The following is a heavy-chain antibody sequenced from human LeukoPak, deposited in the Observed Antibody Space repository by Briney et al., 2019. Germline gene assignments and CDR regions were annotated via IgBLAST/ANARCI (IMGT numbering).Heavy chain of an antibody. CDR3: ARDRYYYDSSGPYYYYYGMDV. V-gene: IGHV4-4*02. D-gene: IGHD3-22*01. Sequence: PSETLSLTCAVSGGSISSSNWWSWVRQPPGKGLEWIGEIYHSGSTNYNPSLKSRVTISVDKSKNQFSLKLSSVTAADTAVYYCARDRYYYDSSGPYYYYYGMDVWGQGTTVTVSS. CDR2: IYHSGST. CDR1: GGSISSSNW. J-gene: IGHJ6*02.